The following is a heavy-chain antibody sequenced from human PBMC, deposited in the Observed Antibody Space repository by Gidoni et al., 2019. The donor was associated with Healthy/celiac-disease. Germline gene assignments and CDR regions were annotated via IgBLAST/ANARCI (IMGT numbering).Heavy chain of an antibody. V-gene: IGHV3-20*04. D-gene: IGHD5-18*01. CDR2: INWNGGST. Sequence: EVQLVESGGGVVRPGGSLGRSCAAPGLTFVDYGMSWVRQAPGKGLEWVSGINWNGGSTGYADSVKGRFTISRDNAKNSLYLQMNSLRAEDTALYYCARLNVDTAMPNWMGAFDIWGQGTMVTVSS. CDR1: GLTFVDYG. CDR3: ARLNVDTAMPNWMGAFDI. J-gene: IGHJ3*02.